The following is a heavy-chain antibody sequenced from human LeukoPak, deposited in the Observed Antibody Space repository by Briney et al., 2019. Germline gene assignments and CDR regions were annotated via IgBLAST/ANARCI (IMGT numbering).Heavy chain of an antibody. V-gene: IGHV4-61*02. CDR1: GGSISSGSYY. J-gene: IGHJ4*02. D-gene: IGHD6-13*01. CDR3: ARRVAAAAMYDY. CDR2: IYTSGST. Sequence: TLSLTCTVSGGSISSGSYYWSWIRQPAGKGLEWIGRIYTSGSTNYNPSLKSRVTISVDTSKNQFSLKLSSVTAADTAVYYCARRVAAAAMYDYWGQGTLVTVSS.